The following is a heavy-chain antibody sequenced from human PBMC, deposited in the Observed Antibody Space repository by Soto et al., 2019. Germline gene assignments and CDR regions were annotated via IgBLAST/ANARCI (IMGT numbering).Heavy chain of an antibody. V-gene: IGHV1-69*02. CDR2: IIPFLGVT. Sequence: QVPLVQSGAEVKKPGSSVKVSCKASGGTFSKYSITWIRQAPGQGLEWMGRIIPFLGVTNYAQKFKGRVTITADKSTSTAYMELNNLRSEDTAVYFCASGSASDVDYWGQGTLITVSS. CDR3: ASGSASDVDY. CDR1: GGTFSKYS. J-gene: IGHJ4*02. D-gene: IGHD3-10*01.